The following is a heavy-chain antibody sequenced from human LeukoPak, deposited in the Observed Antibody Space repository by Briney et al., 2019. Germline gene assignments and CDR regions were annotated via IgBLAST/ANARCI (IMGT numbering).Heavy chain of an antibody. D-gene: IGHD6-19*01. V-gene: IGHV4-59*12. CDR3: SRDETYSSDWQSNHYYYYMDV. CDR2: IYYSGST. CDR1: GGSISSYY. J-gene: IGHJ6*03. Sequence: SETLSLTCTVSGGSISSYYWSWIRQPPGRGLQWIGYIYYSGSTNYNPSLKSRVTISVDTSKNQFSLKLSSVTAADTAVYYRSRDETYSSDWQSNHYYYYMDVWGKGTTVTVSS.